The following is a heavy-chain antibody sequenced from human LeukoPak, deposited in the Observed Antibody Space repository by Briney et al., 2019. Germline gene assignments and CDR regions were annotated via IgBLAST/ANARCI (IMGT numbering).Heavy chain of an antibody. D-gene: IGHD6-19*01. CDR2: IHYSGST. CDR1: GGTVSGYY. J-gene: IGHJ4*02. V-gene: IGHV4-59*02. Sequence: PSETLSLTCTASGGTVSGYYWSWIRQPPGKGLEWIGDIHYSGSTNYNPSLKSRGTISVDTSKNQFSLKLSSVTAADTAIYYCARGGSKQWLVDDSWGQGTLVTVSS. CDR3: ARGGSKQWLVDDS.